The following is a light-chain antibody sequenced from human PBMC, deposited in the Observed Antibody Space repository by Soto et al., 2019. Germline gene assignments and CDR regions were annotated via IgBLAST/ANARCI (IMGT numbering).Light chain of an antibody. J-gene: IGKJ1*01. CDR2: LGS. V-gene: IGKV2-28*01. CDR1: QSLLHSNGYNY. Sequence: DIVMTQSPLSLPVTPGEPASISCRSSQSLLHSNGYNYLDWYLQKPGQSPQLLIYLGSNRASGVHDRFSGSGSGTDFTLKISREEAEDVGVYYCMQALQTPPWTFGQGTKVEIK. CDR3: MQALQTPPWT.